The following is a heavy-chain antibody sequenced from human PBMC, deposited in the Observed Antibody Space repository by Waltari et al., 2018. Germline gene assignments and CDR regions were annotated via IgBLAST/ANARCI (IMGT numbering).Heavy chain of an antibody. D-gene: IGHD1-26*01. CDR3: ARDAWEVKRGVFDN. CDR1: GCNFNRYS. Sequence: EVQLVESGGGRVRPGGSMGLSCAASGCNFNRYSLNWFRQAPGKGLCWVAYISGSSGHIYYSDSVKGRFTVSRDSATRTLFLEMNNLGVEDTAMYYCARDAWEVKRGVFDNWGQGTMVTVSS. CDR2: ISGSSGHI. V-gene: IGHV3-21*01. J-gene: IGHJ3*02.